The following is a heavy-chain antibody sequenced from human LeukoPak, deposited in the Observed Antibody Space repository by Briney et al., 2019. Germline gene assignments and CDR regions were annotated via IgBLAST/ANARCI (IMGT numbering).Heavy chain of an antibody. CDR3: AKEDILTGYPLGY. D-gene: IGHD3-9*01. CDR1: GFTFDDYA. J-gene: IGHJ4*02. CDR2: ISWDGGST. V-gene: IGHV3-43D*03. Sequence: GGSLRLSCAASGFTFDDYAMHWVRQAPGKGLEWVSLISWDGGSTYYADSVKGRFTISRDNSKNSLYLQMNSLRAEDTALYYCAKEDILTGYPLGYWGQGTLVTVSS.